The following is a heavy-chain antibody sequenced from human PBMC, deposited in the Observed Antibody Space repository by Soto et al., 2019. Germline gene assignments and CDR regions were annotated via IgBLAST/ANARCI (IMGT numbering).Heavy chain of an antibody. D-gene: IGHD4-4*01. V-gene: IGHV3-23*01. CDR2: ISGSDSRT. J-gene: IGHJ5*02. CDR1: GLTFSSAA. CDR3: AKSLDIHYKNWFDP. Sequence: RGSLRLSCAASGLTFSSAAMYWVRQAPGKGLEWVSIISGSDSRTYYADSVKGRFTTSRDNSKNTLYLDMNSLRAEDTAVYYCAKSLDIHYKNWFDPWGQGTLVTVSS.